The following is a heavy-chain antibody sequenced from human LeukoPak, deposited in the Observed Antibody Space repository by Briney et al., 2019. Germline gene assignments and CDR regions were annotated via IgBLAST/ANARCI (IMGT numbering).Heavy chain of an antibody. J-gene: IGHJ4*02. CDR2: ITYDGSNK. Sequence: GGSLRLSCAASGFTFSSYGMHWVRQAPGKGLEWVAVITYDGSNKYYADSVKGRFTISRDNSKNTLYLQMNSLRAEDTAVYYCAKDSSLDGWYYWGQGTLVTVSS. CDR3: AKDSSLDGWYY. CDR1: GFTFSSYG. D-gene: IGHD6-19*01. V-gene: IGHV3-30*18.